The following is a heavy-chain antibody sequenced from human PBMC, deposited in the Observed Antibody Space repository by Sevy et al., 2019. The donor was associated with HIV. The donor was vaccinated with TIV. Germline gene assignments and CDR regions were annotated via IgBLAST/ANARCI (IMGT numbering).Heavy chain of an antibody. J-gene: IGHJ4*02. V-gene: IGHV3-49*03. CDR1: GFTFDDYA. CDR2: ITRNSYEAYGGTT. D-gene: IGHD5-12*01. CDR3: TRGLATADTPEYYFDY. Sequence: GGCLRLSCTTSGFTFDDYAMSWFRQAPGKGLEWVGFITRNSYEAYGGTTDYAASVKGRLIISRDDSKSVAYLQMNSLKTEDTAVYYCTRGLATADTPEYYFDYWGQGTLVTVSS.